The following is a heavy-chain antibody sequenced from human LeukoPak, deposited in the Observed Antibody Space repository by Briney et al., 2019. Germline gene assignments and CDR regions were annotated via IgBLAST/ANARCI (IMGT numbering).Heavy chain of an antibody. J-gene: IGHJ3*02. V-gene: IGHV4-30-4*08. CDR3: ARPGQWLGSFDI. D-gene: IGHD6-19*01. CDR2: IYYSGST. Sequence: SQTLSLTCTVSGGSISSGDYYWSWIRQPPGKGLEWIGYIYYSGSTYYNPSLKSRVTISVDTSKNQFSLKLSSVTAADTVVYYCARPGQWLGSFDIWGQGTMVTVSS. CDR1: GGSISSGDYY.